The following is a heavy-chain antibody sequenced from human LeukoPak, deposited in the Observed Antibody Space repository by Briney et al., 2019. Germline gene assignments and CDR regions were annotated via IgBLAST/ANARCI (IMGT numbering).Heavy chain of an antibody. J-gene: IGHJ4*02. CDR3: AESNHYDVLTRYPPRYYFDS. V-gene: IGHV1-69*04. Sequence: SVKVSCKASRGAFNSYVISWVRQAPGQGLEWMGKIIPILGIATYTQKFRGRVTITADKSTSTAHMELSNLRSEDTAVYFCAESNHYDVLTRYPPRYYFDSWGQGTLVTVSS. CDR2: IIPILGIA. CDR1: RGAFNSYV. D-gene: IGHD3-9*01.